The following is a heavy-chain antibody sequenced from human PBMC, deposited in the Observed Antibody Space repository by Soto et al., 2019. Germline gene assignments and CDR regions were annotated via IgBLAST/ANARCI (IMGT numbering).Heavy chain of an antibody. CDR2: INAGNGNT. Sequence: VKVSCKASGYTFTSYAMHWVRQAPGQRLEWMGWINAGNGNTKYSQKFQGRVTITRDTSASTAYMELSSLRSEDTAVYYCARVRSSYYYDSSGYYFVYWGQGTLVTVSS. CDR3: ARVRSSYYYDSSGYYFVY. J-gene: IGHJ4*02. CDR1: GYTFTSYA. V-gene: IGHV1-3*01. D-gene: IGHD3-22*01.